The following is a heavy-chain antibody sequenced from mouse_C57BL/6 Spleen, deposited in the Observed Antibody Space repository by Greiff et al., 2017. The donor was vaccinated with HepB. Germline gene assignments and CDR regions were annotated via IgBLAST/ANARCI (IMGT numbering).Heavy chain of an antibody. V-gene: IGHV1-55*01. CDR2: IYPGSGST. CDR1: GYTFTSYW. CDR3: ARTYGSSHWYFDV. Sequence: VQLQQPGAELVKPGASVKMSCKASGYTFTSYWITWVKQRPGQGLEWIGDIYPGSGSTNYNEKFKSKATLTVDTSSSTAYMQLSSLTSEDSAVYYCARTYGSSHWYFDVWGTGTTVTVSS. D-gene: IGHD1-1*01. J-gene: IGHJ1*03.